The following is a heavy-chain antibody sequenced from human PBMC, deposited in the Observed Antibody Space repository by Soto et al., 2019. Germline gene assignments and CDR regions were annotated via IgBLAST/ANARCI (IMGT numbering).Heavy chain of an antibody. D-gene: IGHD2-8*01. J-gene: IGHJ4*02. CDR3: ANWVEGTMVYFDY. CDR2: ISGSGDRT. CDR1: VFIFSNYA. Sequence: GGSLRLSCEDSVFIFSNYAMSWVRQAPGKGLEWVSAISGSGDRTYYADSVKGRFTISRDNSKSTLYLQMNSLRADDTAVYYCANWVEGTMVYFDYWGLGTLVTVSS. V-gene: IGHV3-23*01.